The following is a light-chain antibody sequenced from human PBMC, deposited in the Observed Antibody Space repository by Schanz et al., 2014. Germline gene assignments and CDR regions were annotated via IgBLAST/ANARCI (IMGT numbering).Light chain of an antibody. CDR3: QQYLVYRT. CDR1: QSVNSY. J-gene: IGKJ1*01. V-gene: IGKV3-11*01. CDR2: DAS. Sequence: EIVLTQSPVTLSLYPGERATLSCRASQSVNSYLAWYQQKPGLAPRLLIYDASNRATGIPARFSGSGSGTDFTLTISSLQAEDVAVYYCQQYLVYRTFGQGTKVEIK.